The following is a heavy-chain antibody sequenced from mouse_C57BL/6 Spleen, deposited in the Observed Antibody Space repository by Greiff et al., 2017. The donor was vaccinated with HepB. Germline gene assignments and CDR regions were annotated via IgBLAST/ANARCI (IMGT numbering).Heavy chain of an antibody. D-gene: IGHD3-2*02. V-gene: IGHV14-4*01. Sequence: VQLQQSGAELVRPGASVKLSCTASGFNIQDDSMHWVKQRPEQGLEWIGWIDPENGDTEYASKFQGKATITADTSSNTAYLQRSSLTSEDTAVYYWTTWTAQATWFAYWGQGTLVTVSA. J-gene: IGHJ3*01. CDR1: GFNIQDDS. CDR2: IDPENGDT. CDR3: TTWTAQATWFAY.